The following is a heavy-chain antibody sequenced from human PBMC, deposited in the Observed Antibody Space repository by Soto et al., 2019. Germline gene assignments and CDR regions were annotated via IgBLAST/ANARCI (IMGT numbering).Heavy chain of an antibody. CDR1: GFTFNKYW. CDR2: ISSDGGDT. CDR3: VRGWIPDQHVGYLQF. D-gene: IGHD1-26*01. J-gene: IGHJ4*02. Sequence: PGGSLRLSCAASGFTFNKYWMHWVRQAPGKGLVWVSRISSDGGDTIYAGSVRGRFAVSRDNAKNMLFLQINSLTADDTAIYYCVRGWIPDQHVGYLQFRGQGSLVTGSS. V-gene: IGHV3-74*01.